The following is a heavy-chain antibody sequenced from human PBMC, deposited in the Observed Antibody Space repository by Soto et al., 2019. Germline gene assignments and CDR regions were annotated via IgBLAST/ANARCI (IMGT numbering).Heavy chain of an antibody. CDR1: GYTFTSYG. D-gene: IGHD3-3*01. V-gene: IGHV1-18*04. Sequence: QVQLVQSGAEVKKPGASVKVACKASGYTFTSYGISWVRQAPGQGLEWMGWISAYNGNTNYAQKLQGRVTMTTDTSTSTASMELRSLRSDDTAVYYCAALEWPNYYYYGMDVWGQGTTVTVSS. J-gene: IGHJ6*02. CDR3: AALEWPNYYYYGMDV. CDR2: ISAYNGNT.